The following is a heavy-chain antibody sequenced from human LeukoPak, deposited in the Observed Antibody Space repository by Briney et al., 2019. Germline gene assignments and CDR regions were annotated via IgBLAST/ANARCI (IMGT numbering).Heavy chain of an antibody. J-gene: IGHJ4*02. D-gene: IGHD5-24*01. V-gene: IGHV3-21*04. Sequence: PGGSLRLSCAASGFTFSSYSMNWVSQAPGKGLEWVSSISSSSSYIYYADSVKGRFTISRDNSKNTLYLQMNSLRAEDTAVYYCAKMSRDGYSYFDYWGQGTLVTVSS. CDR1: GFTFSSYS. CDR3: AKMSRDGYSYFDY. CDR2: ISSSSSYI.